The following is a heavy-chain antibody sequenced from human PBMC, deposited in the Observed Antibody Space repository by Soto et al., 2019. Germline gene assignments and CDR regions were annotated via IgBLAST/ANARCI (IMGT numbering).Heavy chain of an antibody. CDR1: GFTVSSNY. J-gene: IGHJ4*02. V-gene: IGHV3-66*01. CDR3: AGSVGGGFDY. CDR2: VYIGGNT. D-gene: IGHD3-16*01. Sequence: VGSLRLSCAASGFTVSSNYMSWVRQAPGKGLEWVSVVYIGGNTYYAESVEDRFTISRDNFQNMLYLQMNSLRAEDTAVYYCAGSVGGGFDYWGQGTLVTVSS.